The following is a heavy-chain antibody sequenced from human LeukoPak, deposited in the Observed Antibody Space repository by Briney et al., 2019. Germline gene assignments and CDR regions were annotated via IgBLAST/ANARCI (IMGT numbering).Heavy chain of an antibody. CDR2: ISSSSSYI. V-gene: IGHV3-21*01. D-gene: IGHD5-18*01. J-gene: IGHJ4*02. CDR1: GFTFSSYS. Sequence: GGSLRLSCAASGFTFSSYSMNWVCQAPGKGLEWVSSISSSSSYIYYADSVKGRFTISRDNAKNSLYLQMNSLRAEDTAVYYCAREVTAMVLVGWGQGTLVTVSS. CDR3: AREVTAMVLVG.